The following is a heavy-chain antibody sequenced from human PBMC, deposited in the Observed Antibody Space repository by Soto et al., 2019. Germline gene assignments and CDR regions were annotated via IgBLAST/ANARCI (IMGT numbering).Heavy chain of an antibody. CDR3: ARDYYDSTYSEC. CDR1: GYTFTSYG. CDR2: INAGNGNT. V-gene: IGHV1-3*01. Sequence: AAVKFSFNASGYTFTSYGMHWVRQAPGQRLEWIGWINAGNGNTKYSRNFQGRVNITRDTSASTHYMELSSLRSEDTAVYYCARDYYDSTYSECWGQGTLVHDSS. J-gene: IGHJ4*02. D-gene: IGHD3-22*01.